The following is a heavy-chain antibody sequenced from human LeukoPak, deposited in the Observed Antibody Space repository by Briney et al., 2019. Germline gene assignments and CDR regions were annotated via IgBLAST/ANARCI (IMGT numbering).Heavy chain of an antibody. D-gene: IGHD2-21*02. CDR2: IYPGDSAT. Sequence: ESLKISCKGSGYSFTNYWIGWVRQMPGKGLELMGVIYPGDSATRYSPSFQGQVAISVDKSIRTAYLQWSSLKASDIAMYYCARLPYCGGDCNPNWFDTWGQGTLVTVSS. V-gene: IGHV5-51*01. J-gene: IGHJ5*02. CDR1: GYSFTNYW. CDR3: ARLPYCGGDCNPNWFDT.